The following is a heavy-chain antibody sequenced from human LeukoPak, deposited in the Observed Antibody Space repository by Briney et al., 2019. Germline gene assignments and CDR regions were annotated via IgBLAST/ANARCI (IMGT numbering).Heavy chain of an antibody. J-gene: IGHJ6*03. V-gene: IGHV1-46*01. CDR3: ARGGARMGYYYYYMDV. Sequence: GASVKVSCKASGYTFTSYYMHWVRQAPGQGLEWMGIINPSGGSTSYAQKFQGRVTMTRDMSTSTVHMELSSLRSEDTAVYYCARGGARMGYYYYYMDVWGKGTTVTVSS. CDR1: GYTFTSYY. D-gene: IGHD1-26*01. CDR2: INPSGGST.